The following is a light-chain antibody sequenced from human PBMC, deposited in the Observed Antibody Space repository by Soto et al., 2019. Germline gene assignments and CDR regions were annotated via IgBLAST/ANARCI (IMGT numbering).Light chain of an antibody. Sequence: DIQMTQSPSTLSASVGDRFTIXXRASQSISSWLAWYQQKPGKAPHXLISKASNLESGVPSRFSGSGSGTEFTLTISSLQPDDFATYYCQQYNSYWTFGQGTKVDIK. CDR3: QQYNSYWT. J-gene: IGKJ1*01. CDR1: QSISSW. V-gene: IGKV1-5*03. CDR2: KAS.